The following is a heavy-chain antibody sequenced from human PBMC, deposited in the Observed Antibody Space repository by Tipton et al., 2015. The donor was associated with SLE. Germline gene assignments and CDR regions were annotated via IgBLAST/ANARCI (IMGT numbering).Heavy chain of an antibody. Sequence: SLRLSCAASGFTFSSYSMNWVRQAPGKGLEWVSSISSSSSYIYYADSVKGRFTISRDNAKNSLYLQMSSLRAEDTAVYYCVKDRGGFGDYWGQGTLVTVSS. V-gene: IGHV3-21*01. CDR1: GFTFSSYS. D-gene: IGHD3-16*01. J-gene: IGHJ4*02. CDR3: VKDRGGFGDY. CDR2: ISSSSSYI.